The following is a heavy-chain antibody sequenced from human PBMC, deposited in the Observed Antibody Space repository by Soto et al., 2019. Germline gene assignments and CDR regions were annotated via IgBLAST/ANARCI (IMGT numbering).Heavy chain of an antibody. CDR3: AREFCSGGNCYTYCFDP. CDR2: INTDGSNT. J-gene: IGHJ5*02. Sequence: GVLRLSCAASGLTFNRYWMHWVRHAPGKGLVWVSHINTDGSNTNYADSVKGRFTISRDNAKSTLFLQMNSLRDEDTAVYYCAREFCSGGNCYTYCFDPWGQGIPVTVSS. CDR1: GLTFNRYW. V-gene: IGHV3-74*01. D-gene: IGHD2-15*01.